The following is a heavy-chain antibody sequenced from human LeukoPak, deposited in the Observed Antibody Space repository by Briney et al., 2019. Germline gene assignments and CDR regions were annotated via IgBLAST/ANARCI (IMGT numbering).Heavy chain of an antibody. D-gene: IGHD5-18*01. V-gene: IGHV3-49*04. Sequence: TGGSLRPSCTASRFTFADCAMSWVRQAPGKGLEWVGFIRSKTYGGTTEYAASVKGRFIISRDDSKSIAHLQMNSLKIEDTAIYYCARDLSGYAKPIDNWGQGTLVIVSS. J-gene: IGHJ4*02. CDR3: ARDLSGYAKPIDN. CDR2: IRSKTYGGTT. CDR1: RFTFADCA.